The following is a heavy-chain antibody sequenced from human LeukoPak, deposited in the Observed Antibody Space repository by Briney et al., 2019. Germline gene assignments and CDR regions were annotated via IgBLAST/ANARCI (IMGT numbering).Heavy chain of an antibody. J-gene: IGHJ4*02. Sequence: ASVKVSCKASGYTFTSYGISWVRQAPGQGLEWMGWISAYNGNTNYAQKLQGRVNMTTDTSTSTAYMELRSLRSDDTAVYYCARSLSDLGYDFWSGYSYWGQGTLVTVSS. CDR1: GYTFTSYG. CDR2: ISAYNGNT. D-gene: IGHD3-3*01. V-gene: IGHV1-18*01. CDR3: ARSLSDLGYDFWSGYSY.